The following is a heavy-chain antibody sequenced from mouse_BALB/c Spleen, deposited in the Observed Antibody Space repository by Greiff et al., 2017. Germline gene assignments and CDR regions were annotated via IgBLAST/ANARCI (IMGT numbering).Heavy chain of an antibody. CDR3: ARILFAY. Sequence: EVHLVESGGGLVQPGGSLKLSCAASGFTFSSYGMSWVRQTPDKRLELVATINSNGGSTYYPDSVKGRFTISRDNAKNTLYLQMSSLKSEDTAMYYCARILFAYWGQGTLVTVSA. CDR1: GFTFSSYG. CDR2: INSNGGST. J-gene: IGHJ3*01. V-gene: IGHV5-6-3*01.